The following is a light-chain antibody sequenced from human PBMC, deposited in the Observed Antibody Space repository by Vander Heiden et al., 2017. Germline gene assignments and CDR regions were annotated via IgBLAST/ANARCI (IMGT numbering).Light chain of an antibody. CDR3: SSYAGSYIYV. V-gene: IGLV2-8*01. Sequence: QSALTQPPSASGSPGQSVTISCTGTSSDIGSYDYVAWYQQHPGEAPRLMIFEVSKRPAGVPDRFSGSKSGNTASLTVSGLKVEDEADYYCSSYAGSYIYVFGTGTRVTVL. J-gene: IGLJ1*01. CDR1: SSDIGSYDY. CDR2: EVS.